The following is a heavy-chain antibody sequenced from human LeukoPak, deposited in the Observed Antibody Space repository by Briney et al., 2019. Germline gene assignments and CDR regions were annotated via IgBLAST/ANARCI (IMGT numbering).Heavy chain of an antibody. CDR2: INHSGST. V-gene: IGHV4-34*01. J-gene: IGHJ6*03. D-gene: IGHD4-11*01. CDR3: ARRSYDYSNYALYYYYYYYMDV. CDR1: GWSFSGYY. Sequence: SETLSLTCAVYGWSFSGYYWSWIRQPPAKGLEWIGEINHSGSTNYNPSLKSRVTISVDTSKNQFSLKLCSVTAADTAVYYCARRSYDYSNYALYYYYYYYMDVWGKGTTVTVSS.